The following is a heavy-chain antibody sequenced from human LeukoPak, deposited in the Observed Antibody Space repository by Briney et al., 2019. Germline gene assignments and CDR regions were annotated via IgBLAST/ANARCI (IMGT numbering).Heavy chain of an antibody. CDR2: ISAYNGNT. D-gene: IGHD3-9*01. V-gene: IGHV1-18*01. CDR1: GYTFTRYG. J-gene: IGHJ6*02. Sequence: ASVKVSCKASGYTFTRYGISWVRQAPGQGLEWMGWISAYNGNTNYAQKLQGRVTMTTDTSTSTAYMELRSLRSDDTAVYYCAREVRAPTYYDILTGYSFPSYYYYGMDVWGQGTTVTVSS. CDR3: AREVRAPTYYDILTGYSFPSYYYYGMDV.